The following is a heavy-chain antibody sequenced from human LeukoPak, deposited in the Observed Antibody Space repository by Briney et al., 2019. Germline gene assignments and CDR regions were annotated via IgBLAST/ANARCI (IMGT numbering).Heavy chain of an antibody. CDR3: ARGLNAYSSSWYV. CDR2: IKQDGSEK. V-gene: IGHV3-7*03. Sequence: GGSLRLSCAASGFTFSSYWMSWVRQAPGKGLEWVANIKQDGSEKYYVDSVKGRFTISRDNAKNSLYLQMNSLRAEDTAVYYCARGLNAYSSSWYVRGQGTLVTVSS. D-gene: IGHD6-13*01. CDR1: GFTFSSYW. J-gene: IGHJ4*02.